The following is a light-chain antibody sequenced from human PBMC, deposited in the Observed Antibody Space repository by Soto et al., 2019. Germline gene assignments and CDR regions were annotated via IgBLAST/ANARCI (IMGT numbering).Light chain of an antibody. CDR2: GAS. J-gene: IGKJ2*01. CDR1: QSISSN. Sequence: DIQMTQSPYSLYSSVGDRVTITCRASQSISSNLNWYQQNPGKAPKLLIYGASSLQSGVPSRCSGSRSGTDFPLIISSLQPEDFATYYCQQSYSTPRTFGQGTKLEIK. V-gene: IGKV1-39*01. CDR3: QQSYSTPRT.